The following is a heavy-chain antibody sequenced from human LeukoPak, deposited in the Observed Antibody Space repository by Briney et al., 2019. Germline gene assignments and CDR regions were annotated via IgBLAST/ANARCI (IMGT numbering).Heavy chain of an antibody. J-gene: IGHJ4*02. CDR2: IYSGGST. Sequence: GGSLRLSCAASGFTVSSNYMSWVRQAPGKGLEWVSVIYSGGSTYYADSVKGRFTISRDNSKNTLYLQMNSLRAEDTAVYYCARASYGGEKGQGVYWGQGTLVTVSS. CDR3: ARASYGGEKGQGVY. D-gene: IGHD2-21*01. CDR1: GFTVSSNY. V-gene: IGHV3-66*01.